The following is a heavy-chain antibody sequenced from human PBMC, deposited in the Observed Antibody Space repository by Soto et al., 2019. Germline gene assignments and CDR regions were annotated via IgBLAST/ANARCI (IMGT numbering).Heavy chain of an antibody. CDR2: IKSKTDGGTT. CDR1: GFTFSNAW. CDR3: TTDSYYSSSWYAPCGY. J-gene: IGHJ4*02. D-gene: IGHD6-13*01. V-gene: IGHV3-15*07. Sequence: GGSLRLSCAASGFTFSNAWMNWVRQAPGRGLEWVGRIKSKTDGGTTDYAAPVKGRFTISRDDSKNTLYLQMNSLKTEDTAVYYCTTDSYYSSSWYAPCGYWGQGTLVTVSS.